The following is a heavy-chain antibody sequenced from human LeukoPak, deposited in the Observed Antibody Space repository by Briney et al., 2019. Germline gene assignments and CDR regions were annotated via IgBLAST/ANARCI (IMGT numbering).Heavy chain of an antibody. CDR3: TTPSSTSY. CDR2: INWNGGST. J-gene: IGHJ4*02. Sequence: GGSLRLSCAASGFTFDDYGMSWVRQAPGKGLEWVSGINWNGGSTGYADSVKGRFTISRDDSKNTLYLQMNSLKTEDTAVYYCTTPSSTSYWGQGTLVTVSS. D-gene: IGHD2-2*01. V-gene: IGHV3-20*04. CDR1: GFTFDDYG.